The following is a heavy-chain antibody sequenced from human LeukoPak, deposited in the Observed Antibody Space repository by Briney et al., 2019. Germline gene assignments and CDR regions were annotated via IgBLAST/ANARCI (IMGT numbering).Heavy chain of an antibody. CDR3: ARGATVTTDYFDY. CDR1: GFTVSSNY. Sequence: GGSLRLSCAASGFTVSSNYMSWVRQAPGKGLEWVSVIYSGGSTYYADSVKGRFTISRDNSKNTLYLQMNSLRAEDTAVYYCARGATVTTDYFDYWGQGTLVTVSS. J-gene: IGHJ4*02. V-gene: IGHV3-53*01. CDR2: IYSGGST. D-gene: IGHD4-17*01.